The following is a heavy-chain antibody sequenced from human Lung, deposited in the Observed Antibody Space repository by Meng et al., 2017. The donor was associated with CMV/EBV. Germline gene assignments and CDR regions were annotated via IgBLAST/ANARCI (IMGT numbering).Heavy chain of an antibody. J-gene: IGHJ4*02. CDR2: ISYDANSK. V-gene: IGHV3-30*03. D-gene: IGHD2-8*02. Sequence: GGSXRLXFAASGFTFSLYPMHWVRQAPGKGLDWVAVISYDANSKHYADSVKGRFTISRDNSKNTLYLQKDSLRPDDTAVYYCARSPVLTGSDWLIDYWGLGTLVTVSS. CDR1: GFTFSLYP. CDR3: ARSPVLTGSDWLIDY.